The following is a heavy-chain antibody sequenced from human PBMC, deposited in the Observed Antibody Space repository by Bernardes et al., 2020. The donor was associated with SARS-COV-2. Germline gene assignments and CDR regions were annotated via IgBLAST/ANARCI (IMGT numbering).Heavy chain of an antibody. V-gene: IGHV3-23*01. CDR2: ISGSGFST. Sequence: GGSLRLSCAASGFSFHYYAMTWVRQAPGKGLEWVSSISGSGFSTFYADSVKGRFTISRDNSKNTLSLQMNSLGAEDTALYYCAKVSGSYRLDYWGQGTLVTVSS. CDR1: GFSFHYYA. D-gene: IGHD3-10*01. J-gene: IGHJ4*02. CDR3: AKVSGSYRLDY.